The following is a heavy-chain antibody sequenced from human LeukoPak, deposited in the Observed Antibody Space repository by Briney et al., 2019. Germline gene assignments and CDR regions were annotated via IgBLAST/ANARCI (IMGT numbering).Heavy chain of an antibody. CDR2: INHSGST. V-gene: IGHV4-34*01. D-gene: IGHD2-21*02. CDR1: GGSFSGYY. J-gene: IGHJ6*02. Sequence: PSETLSLTCAVYGGSFSGYYWSWIRQPPGKGLEWIGEINHSGSTNYNPSLKSRVTISVDTSKNQFSLKLSSVTAADTAVYYYARALAYCDGDCYSVRYYYYGMDVWGQGTTVTVSS. CDR3: ARALAYCDGDCYSVRYYYYGMDV.